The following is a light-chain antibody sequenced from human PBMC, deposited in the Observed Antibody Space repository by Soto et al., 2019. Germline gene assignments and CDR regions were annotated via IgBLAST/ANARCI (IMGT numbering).Light chain of an antibody. CDR3: QQYGSSPRT. Sequence: EIVLTQSPGTLSMSPGERATLSCRASQSISSNYLAWYQQKPGQAPRLLIYGASSRATGIPDRFSGSGSGKDVTHTISRREAEDFAGYYCQQYGSSPRTFGQGTKEEFK. J-gene: IGKJ1*01. CDR1: QSISSNY. CDR2: GAS. V-gene: IGKV3-20*01.